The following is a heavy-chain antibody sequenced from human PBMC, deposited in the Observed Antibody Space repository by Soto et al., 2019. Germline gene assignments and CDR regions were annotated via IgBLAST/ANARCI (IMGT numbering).Heavy chain of an antibody. Sequence: QVQLVQSGAEEKKPGASVKVSCKASGYTFTGYAMHWVRQAPGQRLEWRGLINAGNGNTKYSQKFQGRVTITRDTSASTCYVELSSLRSADTAVYYLSRAVAVAADFDNRGQGTLVTVSS. J-gene: IGHJ4*02. CDR3: SRAVAVAADFDN. CDR2: INAGNGNT. CDR1: GYTFTGYA. V-gene: IGHV1-3*05. D-gene: IGHD6-19*01.